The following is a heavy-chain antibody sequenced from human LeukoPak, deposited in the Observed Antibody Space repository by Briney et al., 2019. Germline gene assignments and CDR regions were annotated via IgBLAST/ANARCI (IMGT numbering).Heavy chain of an antibody. J-gene: IGHJ4*02. D-gene: IGHD3-3*01. CDR1: GYTFTGYY. Sequence: GASVKVSCKASGYTFTGYYMHWVRQAPGQGLEWMGWINPNSGGTNYAQKFQGWVTMTRDTSISTAYMELSRLRSDDTAAYYCARGFFPAYYFDYWGQGTLVTVSS. V-gene: IGHV1-2*04. CDR2: INPNSGGT. CDR3: ARGFFPAYYFDY.